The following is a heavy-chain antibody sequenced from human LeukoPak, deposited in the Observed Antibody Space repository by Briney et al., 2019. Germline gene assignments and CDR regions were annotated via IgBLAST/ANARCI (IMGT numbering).Heavy chain of an antibody. Sequence: SETLSLTCAVSGGSISSYYWSWIRQPAGKGLEWIGRIYTSGSTNYNPSLKSRVTMSVDTSKNQFSLKLSSVTAADTAVYYCARDRAAGMEGRDWFDPWGQGTLVTVSS. CDR1: GGSISSYY. D-gene: IGHD6-13*01. CDR2: IYTSGST. J-gene: IGHJ5*02. CDR3: ARDRAAGMEGRDWFDP. V-gene: IGHV4-4*07.